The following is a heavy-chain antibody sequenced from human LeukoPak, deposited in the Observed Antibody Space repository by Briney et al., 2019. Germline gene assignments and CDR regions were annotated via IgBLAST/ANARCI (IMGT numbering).Heavy chain of an antibody. CDR2: LYLSGDT. D-gene: IGHD2-15*01. Sequence: PSETLSLTCTVSGGSISSYYWYWIRQPTGKGLEWIGRLYLSGDTNYSSSLKSRVTMSLDTSKSQLSLKLTSVTAADTAVYYCGRGPSSHYSTYWGRGTLATVSP. J-gene: IGHJ4*02. CDR1: GGSISSYY. CDR3: GRGPSSHYSTY. V-gene: IGHV4-4*07.